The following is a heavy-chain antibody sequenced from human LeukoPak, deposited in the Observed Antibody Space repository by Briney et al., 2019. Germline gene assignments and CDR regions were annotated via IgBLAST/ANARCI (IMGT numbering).Heavy chain of an antibody. J-gene: IGHJ5*02. CDR2: ISYDGSNK. CDR1: GFTFSSYA. V-gene: IGHV3-30-3*01. CDR3: AKDQFDP. Sequence: GGSLRLSCAASGFTFSSYAMHWVRQAPGKGLEWVAVISYDGSNKYYADSVKGRFTISRDNLKNTLYLQMNSLRAEDTAVYYCAKDQFDPWGQGTLVTVSS.